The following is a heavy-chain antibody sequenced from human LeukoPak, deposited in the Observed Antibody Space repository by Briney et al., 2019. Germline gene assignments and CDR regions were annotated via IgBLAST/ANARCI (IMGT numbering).Heavy chain of an antibody. CDR3: AKDARIFGVINYFDS. CDR1: EVTFSSYT. J-gene: IGHJ4*02. D-gene: IGHD3-3*01. CDR2: ISSSSSYI. Sequence: PGGSLRLSCAASEVTFSSYTMHWVRQAPGTGREWVSSISSSSSYIYYADSVKGRFTISRDNAKISVFLEMNSLRVDDTAIYYCAKDARIFGVINYFDSSGQGTLVTVSS. V-gene: IGHV3-21*01.